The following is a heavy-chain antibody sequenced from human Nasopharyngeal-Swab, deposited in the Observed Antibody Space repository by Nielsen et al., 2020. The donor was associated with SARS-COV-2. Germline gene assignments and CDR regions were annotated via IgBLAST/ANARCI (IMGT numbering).Heavy chain of an antibody. D-gene: IGHD3-22*01. Sequence: GESLKISCAASGFTFDDYTMHWVRQTPEKGLEWVSRIDSDGRDITYADSVKGRFTISRDNAKNTLFLQMNSLRADDTAVYYCARSGYYRYDYWGQGSLVTVSS. V-gene: IGHV3-74*01. CDR2: IDSDGRDI. J-gene: IGHJ4*02. CDR1: GFTFDDYT. CDR3: ARSGYYRYDY.